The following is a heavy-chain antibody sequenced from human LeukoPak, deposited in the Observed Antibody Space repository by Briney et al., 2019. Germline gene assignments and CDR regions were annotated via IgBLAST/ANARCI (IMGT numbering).Heavy chain of an antibody. V-gene: IGHV3-7*03. CDR3: AKYGGSSFFDY. J-gene: IGHJ4*02. D-gene: IGHD1-26*01. Sequence: GGSLRLSCAASGFTFSSYWMSWVRQAPGKGLEWVANIKQDGSEKYYVDSVKGRFTISRDNAKNSLYLQMNSLRAEDTAVYYCAKYGGSSFFDYWGQGTLVTVSS. CDR1: GFTFSSYW. CDR2: IKQDGSEK.